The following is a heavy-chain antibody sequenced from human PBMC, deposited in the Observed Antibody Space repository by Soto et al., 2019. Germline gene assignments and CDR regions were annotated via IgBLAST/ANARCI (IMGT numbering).Heavy chain of an antibody. CDR2: IYWDDDK. Sequence: QITLTESGPTLVKPTQTLTLTCTFSGFSFSTSAVGVGWIRQPPGKALEWLALIYWDDDKRYSPFLKSRLTITKYTSTNQVVLTMTNMDPVDTGTYYCAPLYWAASGTRYYFDYWGQGTLVTVSS. D-gene: IGHD6-13*01. CDR3: APLYWAASGTRYYFDY. CDR1: GFSFSTSAVG. J-gene: IGHJ4*02. V-gene: IGHV2-5*02.